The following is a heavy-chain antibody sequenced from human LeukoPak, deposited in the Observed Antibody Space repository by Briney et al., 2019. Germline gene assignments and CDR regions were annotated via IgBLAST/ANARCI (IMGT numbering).Heavy chain of an antibody. CDR2: IFSSGST. V-gene: IGHV4-59*08. D-gene: IGHD2-2*01. CDR3: VRHYCSSTRCYSFSD. CDR1: GGSLSSYY. Sequence: PSETLSLTCSVSGGSLSSYYWSWIRQSPGKGLEWIGYIFSSGSTNYNPSLKSRVTISVDTSKNQFSLKLSSVTAADTAIYYCVRHYCSSTRCYSFSDWGQGTLVTVSS. J-gene: IGHJ4*02.